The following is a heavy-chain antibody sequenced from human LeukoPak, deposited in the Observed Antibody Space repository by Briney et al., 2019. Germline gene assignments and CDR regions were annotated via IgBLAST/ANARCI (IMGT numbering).Heavy chain of an antibody. V-gene: IGHV4-31*03. J-gene: IGHJ4*02. Sequence: SETLSLTCTVSGGSISSGTHYYNWIRQHPGKGLEWIGYIYYTGITSYNPSLKSRVTMSVDTSMNQVSLKVTSLTAADTAVYYCAKDQRWESPHYLDSWGQGTLVTVSS. D-gene: IGHD1-26*01. CDR2: IYYTGIT. CDR1: GGSISSGTHY. CDR3: AKDQRWESPHYLDS.